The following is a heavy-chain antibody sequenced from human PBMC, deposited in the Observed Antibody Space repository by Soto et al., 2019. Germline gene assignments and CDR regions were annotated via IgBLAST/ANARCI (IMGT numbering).Heavy chain of an antibody. CDR2: INAGNGNT. Sequence: ASVKVSCKASGYTFTSYAMHWVRQAPGQRLEWMGWINAGNGNTKYSQKFQGRVTITRDTSASTAYMELSSLRSEDTAVYYCARDEYSSGWYGWFDPWGQGTLVTAPQ. CDR1: GYTFTSYA. D-gene: IGHD6-19*01. CDR3: ARDEYSSGWYGWFDP. J-gene: IGHJ5*02. V-gene: IGHV1-3*01.